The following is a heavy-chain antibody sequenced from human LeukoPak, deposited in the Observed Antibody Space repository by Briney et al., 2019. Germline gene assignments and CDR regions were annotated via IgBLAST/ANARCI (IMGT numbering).Heavy chain of an antibody. CDR3: ARPNWGGDAFDI. J-gene: IGHJ3*02. CDR2: INHSGST. V-gene: IGHV4-34*01. CDR1: GGSFSGYY. Sequence: SETLSLTCAVYGGSFSGYYWSWIRQPPGKGLEWIGEINHSGSTNYNPSLKSRVTISVDTSKNQFSLKLSSVTAADTAVYYCARPNWGGDAFDIWGQGTMVIVSS. D-gene: IGHD7-27*01.